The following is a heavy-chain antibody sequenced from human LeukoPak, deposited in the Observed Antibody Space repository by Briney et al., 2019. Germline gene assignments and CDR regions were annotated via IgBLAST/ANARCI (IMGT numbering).Heavy chain of an antibody. Sequence: ASVKVSCKVSGYTLTELSMHWVRQPPGKGLEWMGGFDPEDGETIYAQKFQGRVTMTEDTSTDTAYMELSSLRSEDTAVYYCATVGFGVVHFDYWGQGTLVTVSS. J-gene: IGHJ4*02. V-gene: IGHV1-24*01. D-gene: IGHD3-3*01. CDR1: GYTLTELS. CDR3: ATVGFGVVHFDY. CDR2: FDPEDGET.